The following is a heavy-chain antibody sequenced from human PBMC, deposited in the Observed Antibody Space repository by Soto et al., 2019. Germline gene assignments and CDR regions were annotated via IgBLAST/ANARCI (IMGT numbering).Heavy chain of an antibody. CDR3: ARGRASGSYYLLDY. CDR2: INPNSGNI. D-gene: IGHD3-10*01. Sequence: ASVKVSCKASGDTFTTYDINWVRQATGHGLEWMGWINPNSGNIGYAQRFQGRVTMTRDTAIRTAYMEVSSLRSDDTAVYYCARGRASGSYYLLDYWGQGTLITVSS. J-gene: IGHJ4*02. V-gene: IGHV1-8*01. CDR1: GDTFTTYD.